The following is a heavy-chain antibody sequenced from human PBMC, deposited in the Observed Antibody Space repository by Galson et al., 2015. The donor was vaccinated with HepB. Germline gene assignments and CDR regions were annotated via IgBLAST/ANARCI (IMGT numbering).Heavy chain of an antibody. D-gene: IGHD3-3*01. Sequence: SLRLSCAASRLTFSRYTFHWVRQAPGKGLDWVAIISYDARTQYYADSVKGRFTISRDNSKNTLYLEMNSLRADDTAVYYCARDRGVGVVRNNLFDPWGQGNLVTVSS. CDR2: ISYDARTQ. V-gene: IGHV3-30*04. J-gene: IGHJ5*02. CDR3: ARDRGVGVVRNNLFDP. CDR1: RLTFSRYT.